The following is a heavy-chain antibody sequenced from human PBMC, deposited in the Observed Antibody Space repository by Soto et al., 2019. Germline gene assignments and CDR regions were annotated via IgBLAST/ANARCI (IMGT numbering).Heavy chain of an antibody. D-gene: IGHD3-16*01. CDR2: TSYDGSNK. Sequence: QVQLVESGGGVFQPGTSLRLSCVGSGFTFRRYVIHWVRQAPGKGLEWVALTSYDGSNKYYDDSVKGRFTISRDNSRNTVDLQMDSLRLADTALYYCARWGTTGGLDVWGQGTLVSVSS. V-gene: IGHV3-30*19. CDR3: ARWGTTGGLDV. CDR1: GFTFRRYV. J-gene: IGHJ4*02.